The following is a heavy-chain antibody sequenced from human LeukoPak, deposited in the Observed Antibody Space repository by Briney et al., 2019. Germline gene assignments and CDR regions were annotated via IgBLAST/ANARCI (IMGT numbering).Heavy chain of an antibody. V-gene: IGHV3-23*01. CDR2: ISGSGGST. Sequence: GGSLRLSCAASGFTFSNYAMSWVRQAPGKGLEWVSSISGSGGSTYYADSVKGRFTISRDNSKNTLYLQMNSLRAEDTAVYFCARVFVGENFDYWGRGTLVTVSS. CDR1: GFTFSNYA. D-gene: IGHD6-13*01. CDR3: ARVFVGENFDY. J-gene: IGHJ4*02.